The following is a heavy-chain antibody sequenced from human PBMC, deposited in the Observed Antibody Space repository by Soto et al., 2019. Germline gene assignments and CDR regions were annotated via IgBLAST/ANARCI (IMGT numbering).Heavy chain of an antibody. D-gene: IGHD5-18*01. Sequence: EVQLVESGGGLVQPGGSLRLSCAAFGVTVSSNYMSWVGQAPGKGLEWVSVIYSGGSTYYADSVNGRFTISRDNSKNTLYLQMNGRRAADIAVYYCARHGYNYGGGYFDYWCQGTLVTGSS. V-gene: IGHV3-66*04. CDR1: GVTVSSNY. CDR3: ARHGYNYGGGYFDY. J-gene: IGHJ4*02. CDR2: IYSGGST.